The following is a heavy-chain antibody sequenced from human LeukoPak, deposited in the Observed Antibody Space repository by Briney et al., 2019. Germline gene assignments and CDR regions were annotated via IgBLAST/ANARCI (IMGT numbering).Heavy chain of an antibody. D-gene: IGHD5-18*01. Sequence: PPETLSLTCAVSGDSITSGYYWAWIRQPPGKGLEWIESIFHSGSTYLNPSLRSRVTISLNTSKNHFSLILSSMTAADTAVYYCARTSSVDTALVGVHWFDPWGQGTLVTVPS. J-gene: IGHJ5*02. CDR3: ARTSSVDTALVGVHWFDP. V-gene: IGHV4-38-2*01. CDR1: GDSITSGYY. CDR2: IFHSGST.